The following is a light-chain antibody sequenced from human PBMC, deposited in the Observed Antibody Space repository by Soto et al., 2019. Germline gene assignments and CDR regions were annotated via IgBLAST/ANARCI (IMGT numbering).Light chain of an antibody. J-gene: IGLJ1*01. CDR2: EVV. Sequence: LTQPPSASGSPGQSVTISCTGTKNDIGVYDFVSWYQHHPGKAPRLIIYEVVQRPSGVPDRFSGSKSGNTASLTVSGLQAADEADYFCKSYAGSNTYVFGSGTKGTVL. CDR1: KNDIGVYDF. CDR3: KSYAGSNTYV. V-gene: IGLV2-8*01.